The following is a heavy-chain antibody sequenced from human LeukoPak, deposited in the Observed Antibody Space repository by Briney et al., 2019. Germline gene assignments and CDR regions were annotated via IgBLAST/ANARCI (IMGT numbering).Heavy chain of an antibody. CDR1: GGSISSYY. V-gene: IGHV4-59*01. CDR3: ATGIAAAGSDH. J-gene: IGHJ5*02. D-gene: IGHD6-13*01. CDR2: IYYSGST. Sequence: SETLSLTCTVSGGSISSYYWSWIRQPPGKGLEWIGYIYYSGSTNYNPSLKSRVTISVDTSKNQFSLKLSSVTAADTAVYYCATGIAAAGSDHWGQGTLVTVSS.